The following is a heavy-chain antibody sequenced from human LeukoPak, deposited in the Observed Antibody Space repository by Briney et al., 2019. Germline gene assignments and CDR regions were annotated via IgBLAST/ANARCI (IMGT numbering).Heavy chain of an antibody. D-gene: IGHD3-16*02. CDR1: GFTFSSYW. Sequence: GGSLRLSCAASGFTFSSYWMSWVRQAPGKGLEWVANVKQDGSEKYYVDSAKGRFTISRDNAKNSLYLQMNSLRAEDTAVYYCARDLRYDYVWGSYRQGFDYWGQGTLVTVSS. CDR3: ARDLRYDYVWGSYRQGFDY. CDR2: VKQDGSEK. J-gene: IGHJ4*02. V-gene: IGHV3-7*01.